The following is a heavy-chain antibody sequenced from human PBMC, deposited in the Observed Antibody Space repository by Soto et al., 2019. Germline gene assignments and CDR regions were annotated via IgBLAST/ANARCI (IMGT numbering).Heavy chain of an antibody. D-gene: IGHD2-2*01. Sequence: ASVKVSCKASGYTFTSYAMHWVRQAPGQRLEWMGWINAGNGNTKYSQKFQGRVTITRDTSASTAYMELSSLRSEDTAVYYCARDADIVVVPAPMGTGAFDIWGQGTMVTVSS. CDR2: INAGNGNT. J-gene: IGHJ3*02. CDR1: GYTFTSYA. CDR3: ARDADIVVVPAPMGTGAFDI. V-gene: IGHV1-3*01.